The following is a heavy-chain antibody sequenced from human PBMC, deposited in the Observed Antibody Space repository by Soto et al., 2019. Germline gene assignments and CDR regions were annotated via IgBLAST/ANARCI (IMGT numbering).Heavy chain of an antibody. D-gene: IGHD4-4*01. J-gene: IGHJ4*02. CDR1: GGSVSNYT. CDR3: AGDAAYSNYAFDF. Sequence: QVQLVQSGAEVKKPGSSVKVSCKASGGSVSNYTLSWVRQAPGQGLQWMGRIIPILGRANYAENFQGSLTIIADQSTSTAYMELSSLRSEDTAVYFCAGDAAYSNYAFDFWGQGTLVIVSS. CDR2: IIPILGRA. V-gene: IGHV1-69*08.